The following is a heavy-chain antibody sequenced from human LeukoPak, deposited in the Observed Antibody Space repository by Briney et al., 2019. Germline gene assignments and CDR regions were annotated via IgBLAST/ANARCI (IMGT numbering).Heavy chain of an antibody. V-gene: IGHV4-34*01. J-gene: IGHJ6*03. D-gene: IGHD6-13*01. CDR1: GGSFSGYY. CDR2: INHSGST. CDR3: ARGGQHLYYYYMDV. Sequence: SSETLSLTCAVYGGSFSGYYWSWIRQPPGKVLEWIGEINHSGSTNYNPSLKSRVTISVDTSKNQFSLKLSSVTAADTAVYYCARGGQHLYYYYMDVWGKGTKVTISS.